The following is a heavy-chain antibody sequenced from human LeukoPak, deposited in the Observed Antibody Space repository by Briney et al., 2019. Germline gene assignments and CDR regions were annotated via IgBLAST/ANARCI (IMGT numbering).Heavy chain of an antibody. Sequence: SETLSLTCTVSGGSFSSYYWSWLRQPAGKGLEWIGRIYTSGSTNYNPSLKSRVTMSVDTSKNQFSLKLSSVTAADTAVYYCARDLLSIYWFDPWGQGTLVTVSS. V-gene: IGHV4-4*07. CDR2: IYTSGST. D-gene: IGHD3-16*02. CDR1: GGSFSSYY. J-gene: IGHJ5*02. CDR3: ARDLLSIYWFDP.